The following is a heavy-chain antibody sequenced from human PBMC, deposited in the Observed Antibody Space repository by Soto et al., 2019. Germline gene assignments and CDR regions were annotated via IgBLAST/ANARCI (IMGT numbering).Heavy chain of an antibody. CDR3: VRDEAHYDILTGSSLGRAFDI. CDR2: IYHTGRT. V-gene: IGHV4-4*02. D-gene: IGHD3-9*01. CDR1: NASISSSNW. J-gene: IGHJ3*02. Sequence: QVQLQESGPSLVKPSGTLSLTCVITNASISSSNWWSWVRQAPGKGLEWIGEIYHTGRTNYAPSLKSRDTMSIDKSNSRFRLRLTSLTAADTAVYYCVRDEAHYDILTGSSLGRAFDIWGQGTMVTVSS.